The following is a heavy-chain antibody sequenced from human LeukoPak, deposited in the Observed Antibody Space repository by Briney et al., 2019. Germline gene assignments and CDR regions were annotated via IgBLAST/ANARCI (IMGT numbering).Heavy chain of an antibody. Sequence: PGGSLRLSCAASGFTFSSSWMTWVRQAPGKGLEWVSSIADTGSYIYYADSVKGRFTISRDNAKNSLFLQMNSLRAEDTAVYYCARDYRAAADYHLDYWGQGALVTVSS. CDR3: ARDYRAAADYHLDY. J-gene: IGHJ4*02. CDR2: IADTGSYI. CDR1: GFTFSSSW. V-gene: IGHV3-21*01. D-gene: IGHD6-13*01.